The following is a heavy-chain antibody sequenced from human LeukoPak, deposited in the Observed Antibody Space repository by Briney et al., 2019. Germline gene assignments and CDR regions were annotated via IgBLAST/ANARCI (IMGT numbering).Heavy chain of an antibody. Sequence: GGSLRLSCAASGFTFSSYAMHWVRQVPGKGLEWVAVISYDGSNKYYADSVKGRFTISRDNSKNTLYLQMNSLRAEDTAVYYCARPRTTVTLFDYWGQGTLVTVSS. J-gene: IGHJ4*02. CDR3: ARPRTTVTLFDY. CDR1: GFTFSSYA. CDR2: ISYDGSNK. V-gene: IGHV3-30-3*01. D-gene: IGHD4-4*01.